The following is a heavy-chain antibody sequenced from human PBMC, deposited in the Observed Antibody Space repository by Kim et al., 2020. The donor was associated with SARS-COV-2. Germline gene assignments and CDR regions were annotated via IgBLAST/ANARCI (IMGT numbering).Heavy chain of an antibody. Sequence: TYTPSLKSRVTNSVDTSKSQFSLRLSSVTAADTAVYYCARSRYSSVVRLWGQGTLVTVSS. J-gene: IGHJ4*02. D-gene: IGHD6-19*01. CDR3: ARSRYSSVVRL. V-gene: IGHV4-4*09.